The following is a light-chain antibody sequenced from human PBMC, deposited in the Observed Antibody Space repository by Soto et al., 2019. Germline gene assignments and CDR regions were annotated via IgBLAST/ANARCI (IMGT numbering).Light chain of an antibody. V-gene: IGLV2-14*01. CDR2: EVS. CDR3: SSHTTYSTRI. J-gene: IGLJ1*01. CDR1: SSDIGSYNY. Sequence: QSALTQPASVSGSPGQSIAISCTGTSSDIGSYNYVSWYQQHPGKAPKLIIHEVSNRPSGISDHFSGSKSGNTASLTISGLQADDGADYYCSSHTTYSTRIFGTGTKLTVL.